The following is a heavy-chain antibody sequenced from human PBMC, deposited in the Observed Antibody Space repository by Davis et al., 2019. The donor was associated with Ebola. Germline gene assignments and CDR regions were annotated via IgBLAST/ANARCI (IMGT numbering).Heavy chain of an antibody. CDR2: ISYDGSNK. V-gene: IGHV3-30*18. Sequence: PGGPLRLSCAAPGFTLSSYGMHWVRQAPGKGLEWVAVISYDGSNKYYSDSVKGRFTISRDNPKNTLYLQMNSMRAEDTAGYYCAKDGRQLAYFDYWGQGTLVTVSS. J-gene: IGHJ4*02. D-gene: IGHD6-13*01. CDR1: GFTLSSYG. CDR3: AKDGRQLAYFDY.